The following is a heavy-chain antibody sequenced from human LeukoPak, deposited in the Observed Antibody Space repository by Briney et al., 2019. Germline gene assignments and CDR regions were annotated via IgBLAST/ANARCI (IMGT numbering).Heavy chain of an antibody. J-gene: IGHJ4*02. Sequence: GGSLRLSCAASGFTFSSYAMSWVRQAPGKGLEWVSAISGSGGSTYYADSVKGRFTISRDNSKNTLYLQMNSLKTEDTAVYYCTTGPVTIFGVADYWGQGTLVTVSS. CDR2: ISGSGGST. D-gene: IGHD3-3*01. CDR3: TTGPVTIFGVADY. CDR1: GFTFSSYA. V-gene: IGHV3-23*01.